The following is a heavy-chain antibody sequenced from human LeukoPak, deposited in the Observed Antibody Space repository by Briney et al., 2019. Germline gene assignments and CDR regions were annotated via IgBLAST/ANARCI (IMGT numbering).Heavy chain of an antibody. CDR2: IRQDGGEK. CDR3: ATDGTAAGLYFDL. J-gene: IGHJ4*01. V-gene: IGHV3-7*01. D-gene: IGHD6-13*01. CDR1: GFTFTDYW. Sequence: GGSLRLSCAVSGFTFTDYWMNWVRQAPGKGLEWVASIRQDGGEKSYVDSVKGRFTISRDNTKRSLYLQINSLRAEDTAAYYCATDGTAAGLYFDLWGQGTLVTVSS.